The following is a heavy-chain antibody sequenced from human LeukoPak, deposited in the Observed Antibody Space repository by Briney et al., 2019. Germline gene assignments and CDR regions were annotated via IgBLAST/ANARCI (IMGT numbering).Heavy chain of an antibody. CDR1: GFTFSSYG. J-gene: IGHJ6*03. Sequence: PGRSLRLSCAASGFTFSSYGMHWVRQAPGKGLEWVAVIWYDGSNKYYADSVKGRFTISRDNAKNSLYLQMNSLRAEDTAVYYCARALDYYYYMDVWGKGTTVTVSS. CDR3: ARALDYYYYMDV. V-gene: IGHV3-33*01. CDR2: IWYDGSNK.